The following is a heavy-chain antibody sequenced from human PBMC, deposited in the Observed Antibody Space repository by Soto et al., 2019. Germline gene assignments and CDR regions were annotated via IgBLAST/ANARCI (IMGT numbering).Heavy chain of an antibody. CDR1: GFTFSSYW. J-gene: IGHJ4*02. V-gene: IGHV3-7*01. CDR3: ASALQEWLFRFDY. D-gene: IGHD3-3*01. Sequence: GSLRLSCAASGFTFSSYWMSWVRQAPGKGLEWVANIKQDGSEKYYVDSVKGRFTISRDNAKNSLYLQMNSLRAEDTAVDYCASALQEWLFRFDYWGQGTLVTVSS. CDR2: IKQDGSEK.